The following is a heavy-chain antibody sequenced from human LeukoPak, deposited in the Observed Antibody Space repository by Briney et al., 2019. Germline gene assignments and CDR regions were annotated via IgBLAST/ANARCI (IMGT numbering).Heavy chain of an antibody. CDR2: IYHSGST. D-gene: IGHD1-14*01. J-gene: IGHJ5*02. Sequence: PSETLSLTCTVSGYSISSGYYWGWSRQPPGKGLEWIGSIYHSGSTYYNPSLKSRVTISVDTYKNQFSLKLTSVTAADTAVYYCARDPDGTVRWFDPWGQGTLVTVSS. CDR3: ARDPDGTVRWFDP. V-gene: IGHV4-38-2*02. CDR1: GYSISSGYY.